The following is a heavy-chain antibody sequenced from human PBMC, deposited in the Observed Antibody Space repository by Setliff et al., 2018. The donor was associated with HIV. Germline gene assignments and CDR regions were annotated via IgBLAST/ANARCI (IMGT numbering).Heavy chain of an antibody. J-gene: IGHJ4*02. CDR3: ARTRPQSGLASAYFFDS. V-gene: IGHV2-70*11. D-gene: IGHD6-25*01. Sequence: SGPTLVNPTQTLTLTCTFSGFSLNTVGMCVSWIRQPPGKALEWLARIDWDDDKYYITSLKTRLTISKDTSKNQVVLTMTNMDPVDSGTYFCARTRPQSGLASAYFFDSWGQGTLVTVSS. CDR2: IDWDDDK. CDR1: GFSLNTVGMC.